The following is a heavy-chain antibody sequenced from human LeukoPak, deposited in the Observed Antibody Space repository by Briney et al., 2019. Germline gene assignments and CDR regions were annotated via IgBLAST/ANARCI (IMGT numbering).Heavy chain of an antibody. CDR3: ASALTYGDYPDY. CDR2: IYSGGST. D-gene: IGHD4-17*01. Sequence: QSGGSLRLSCAASGFTVSSNYISWVRQAPGKGLEWVSVIYSGGSTYYADSVKGRFTISRDNSKNTLYLQMNSLRAEDTAVYYCASALTYGDYPDYWGQGTLVAVSS. V-gene: IGHV3-53*01. CDR1: GFTVSSNY. J-gene: IGHJ4*02.